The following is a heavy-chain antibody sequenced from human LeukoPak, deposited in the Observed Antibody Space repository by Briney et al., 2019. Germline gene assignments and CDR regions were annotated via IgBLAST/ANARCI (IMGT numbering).Heavy chain of an antibody. CDR1: GFTFSSYA. V-gene: IGHV3-23*01. CDR3: ARNGVVGATLVDY. J-gene: IGHJ4*02. D-gene: IGHD1-26*01. CDR2: ISGSGGST. Sequence: GGALRLSCAASGFTFSSYAMSWVRQAPGKGLEWVSAISGSGGSTYYADSVKGRFTISRDNYKNTLYLQMNSLRAEDTAVYYCARNGVVGATLVDYWGQGTLVTVSS.